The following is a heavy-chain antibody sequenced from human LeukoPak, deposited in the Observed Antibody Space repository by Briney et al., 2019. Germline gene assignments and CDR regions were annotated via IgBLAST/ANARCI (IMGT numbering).Heavy chain of an antibody. CDR1: GSTFSSYG. J-gene: IGHJ4*02. CDR3: AKDYYGSGSYFDY. D-gene: IGHD3-10*01. Sequence: GGSLRLPCAASGSTFSSYGMHWVRQAPGKGLEWVAVISYDGSNKYYADSVKGRFTISRDNSKNTLYLQMNSLRAEDTAVYYCAKDYYGSGSYFDYWGQGTLVTVSS. V-gene: IGHV3-30*18. CDR2: ISYDGSNK.